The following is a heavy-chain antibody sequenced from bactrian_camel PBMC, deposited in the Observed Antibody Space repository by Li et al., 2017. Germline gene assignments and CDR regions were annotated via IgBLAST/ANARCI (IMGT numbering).Heavy chain of an antibody. V-gene: IGHV3S40*01. CDR2: MPSGGST. CDR1: GFTFSNYA. Sequence: VQLVESGGGLVRPGGSLRLSCAASGFTFSNYAMNWVRQAPGKGLEWVTAMPSGGSTYYADSVKGRFTISRDNAKNTAYLQTHSLKPEDTAVYYCATVGGDYSDDVDFWHRADFAYWGQGTQVTVS. D-gene: IGHD4*01. CDR3: ATVGGDYSDDVDFWHRADFAY. J-gene: IGHJ6*01.